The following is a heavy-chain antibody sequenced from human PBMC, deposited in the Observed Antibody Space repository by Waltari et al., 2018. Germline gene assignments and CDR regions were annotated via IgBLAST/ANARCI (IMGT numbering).Heavy chain of an antibody. CDR2: ISWNSGSI. J-gene: IGHJ3*02. D-gene: IGHD6-19*01. CDR1: GFTFDDSA. Sequence: EVQLVESGGGLVQPGRSLRLSCAASGFTFDDSALHWVRQAPGKGLEWVSGISWNSGSIGYADSVKGRFTISRDNAKNSLYLQMNSLRAEDTALYYCAKDQFPAVAGAFDIWGQGTMVTVSS. CDR3: AKDQFPAVAGAFDI. V-gene: IGHV3-9*01.